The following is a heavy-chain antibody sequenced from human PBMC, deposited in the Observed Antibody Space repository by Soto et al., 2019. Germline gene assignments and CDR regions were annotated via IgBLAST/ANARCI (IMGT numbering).Heavy chain of an antibody. CDR1: GFTFSAYW. CDR3: AKREGNTFGLFH. Sequence: VQLVECGGGLVQPGWSLRLSCAASGFTFSAYWIHWVRQAPEKGLEWVSRIKTDGSSTDYADSVKGRFTISRDNAKNILYLQMDSLRVEDTAVYYCAKREGNTFGLFHWGQGTLVTVSS. J-gene: IGHJ4*02. D-gene: IGHD5-18*01. CDR2: IKTDGSST. V-gene: IGHV3-74*01.